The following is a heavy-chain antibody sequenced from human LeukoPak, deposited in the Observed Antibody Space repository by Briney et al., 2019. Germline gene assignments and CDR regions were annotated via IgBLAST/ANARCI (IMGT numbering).Heavy chain of an antibody. Sequence: GGSLRLSCAASGFTFSSYSMNWVRQAPGKGLEWVSSISSSSSYIYYADSVKGRFTISRDNAKNSLYLQMSSLRAEDTAVYYCARAAHTIFGEPNEFDYWGQGTLVTVSS. CDR1: GFTFSSYS. CDR2: ISSSSSYI. J-gene: IGHJ4*02. D-gene: IGHD3-3*01. CDR3: ARAAHTIFGEPNEFDY. V-gene: IGHV3-21*01.